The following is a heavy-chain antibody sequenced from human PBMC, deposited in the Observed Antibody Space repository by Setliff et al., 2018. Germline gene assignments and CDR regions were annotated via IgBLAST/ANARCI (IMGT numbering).Heavy chain of an antibody. CDR3: ARGLEGEDYFYYMDV. CDR1: GGSVGSDY. V-gene: IGHV4-61*09. CDR2: IYTSWST. Sequence: SETLSLTCTVSGGSVGSDYNYWSWIRQPAGKELEWIGQIYTSWSTNYNPSLKSRVTMSVDKSKNQFSLKLTSVTAADTAVYYCARGLEGEDYFYYMDVWGKGNTVTVSS. J-gene: IGHJ6*03. D-gene: IGHD2-21*01.